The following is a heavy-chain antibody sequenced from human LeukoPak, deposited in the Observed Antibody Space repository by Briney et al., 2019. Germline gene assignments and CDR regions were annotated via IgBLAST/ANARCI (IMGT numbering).Heavy chain of an antibody. CDR1: GFTVSSNY. J-gene: IGHJ3*02. V-gene: IGHV3-66*01. CDR2: IYSGGST. CDR3: PLKYQLRAFDI. Sequence: GGSLRLSCAASGFTVSSNYMSWVRQAPGKGLEWVSVIYSGGSTYYADSVKGRFTISRDNSKNTLYLQMNSLRAEDTAVYYCPLKYQLRAFDIWGQGTMVTVSS. D-gene: IGHD2-2*01.